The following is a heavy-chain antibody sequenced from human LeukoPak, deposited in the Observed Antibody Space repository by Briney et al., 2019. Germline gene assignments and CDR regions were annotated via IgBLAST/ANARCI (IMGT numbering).Heavy chain of an antibody. D-gene: IGHD3-9*01. Sequence: PSETLSLTCAVYGGSFSGYYWSWIRQPPGKGLEWIGEINHSGSTNYNPSLKSRVTISVDTSKNQFSLKLSSVTAADTAVYYCTTIPPYYDMDVWGQGTTVTVSS. CDR1: GGSFSGYY. J-gene: IGHJ6*02. V-gene: IGHV4-34*01. CDR2: INHSGST. CDR3: TTIPPYYDMDV.